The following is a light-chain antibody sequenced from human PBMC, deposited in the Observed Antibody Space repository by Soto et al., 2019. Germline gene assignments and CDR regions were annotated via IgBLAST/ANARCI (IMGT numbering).Light chain of an antibody. J-gene: IGKJ3*01. Sequence: DIQMTQSPASLSASVGDRVTITCRASQSISGYLNWYLQKQGKAPKHLIYGASTLPSGVPSRFTGSGSETSFTLPISSLQPEDFATYYCQQTYNTPVTFGPGTKVDIK. CDR2: GAS. CDR3: QQTYNTPVT. CDR1: QSISGY. V-gene: IGKV1-39*01.